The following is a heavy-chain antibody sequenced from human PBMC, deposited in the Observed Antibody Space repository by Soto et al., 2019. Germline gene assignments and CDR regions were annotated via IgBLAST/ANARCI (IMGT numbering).Heavy chain of an antibody. V-gene: IGHV3-15*02. Sequence: EVQLVESGGALVKPEGSLRLSCVGSGFIFRNAWMTWVRQAPGKGLEWVGRIKRNSDGGTTDYAAPVKGRFTISRDDSKNTVYLQMSSLKTEDTAVYYCGGWPSGHWGQGILVTVSS. J-gene: IGHJ4*02. D-gene: IGHD3-10*01. CDR1: GFIFRNAW. CDR2: IKRNSDGGTT. CDR3: GGWPSGH.